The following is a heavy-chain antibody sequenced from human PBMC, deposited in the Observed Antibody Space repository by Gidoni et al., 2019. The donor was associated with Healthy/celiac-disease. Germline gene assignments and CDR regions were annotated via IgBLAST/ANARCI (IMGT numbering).Heavy chain of an antibody. Sequence: EVQLVESGGGLVQPGRSLRLSCAASGFTFDDYAMHWVRPAPGKGREWVSGISWNSGSIGYADSVRGRFTISRDNAKNSLYLQMNSLRAEDTALYYCAKDYTHRSAAAGSLSAFDIWGQGTMVTVSS. CDR3: AKDYTHRSAAAGSLSAFDI. CDR1: GFTFDDYA. D-gene: IGHD6-13*01. V-gene: IGHV3-9*01. J-gene: IGHJ3*02. CDR2: ISWNSGSI.